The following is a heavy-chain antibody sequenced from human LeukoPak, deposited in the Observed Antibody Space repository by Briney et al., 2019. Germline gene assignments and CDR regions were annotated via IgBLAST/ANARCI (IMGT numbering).Heavy chain of an antibody. CDR2: ISSSGTNI. Sequence: GGSLRLSCAASGFSFRTYEMNWVRQAPGKGLEWVSYISSSGTNIHYADSVKGRFTISRDNAKNSLYLQMNSLRADDTAMYYCAKDIYGGSWPNDYWGQGTLVTVSS. J-gene: IGHJ4*02. CDR3: AKDIYGGSWPNDY. V-gene: IGHV3-48*03. CDR1: GFSFRTYE. D-gene: IGHD4-23*01.